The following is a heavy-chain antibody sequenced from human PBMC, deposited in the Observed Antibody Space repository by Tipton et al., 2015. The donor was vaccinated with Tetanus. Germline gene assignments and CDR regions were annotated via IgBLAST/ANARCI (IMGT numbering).Heavy chain of an antibody. V-gene: IGHV4-31*03. D-gene: IGHD2-8*01. CDR3: ARGTFHAFDF. CDR2: IRDNGNC. CDR1: GGSINSGGHF. Sequence: LRLSCTVSGGSINSGGHFWTWIRQRTGKGLEWIGHIRDNGNCYANPSLSGRVTMSVDTRKNQFSLNLTSMSVADTATYYCARGTFHAFDFWGQGVQVTVSS. J-gene: IGHJ4*02.